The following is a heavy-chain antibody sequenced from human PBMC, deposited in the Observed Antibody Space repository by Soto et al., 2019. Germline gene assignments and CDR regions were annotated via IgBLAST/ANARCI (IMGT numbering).Heavy chain of an antibody. J-gene: IGHJ4*02. V-gene: IGHV4-31*03. CDR3: ARVVSGYAYFDY. CDR1: GGSISSGGYY. Sequence: TLSLTCTVSGGSISSGGYYWSWIRQHPGKGLEWIGYIYYSGSTYYNPSLKSRVTISVDTSKNQFSLKLSSVTAADTAVYYCARVVSGYAYFDYWGQGTLVTVSS. D-gene: IGHD5-12*01. CDR2: IYYSGST.